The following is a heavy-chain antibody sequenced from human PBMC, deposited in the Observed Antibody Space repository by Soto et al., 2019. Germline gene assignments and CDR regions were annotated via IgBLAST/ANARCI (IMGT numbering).Heavy chain of an antibody. Sequence: GGSLRLSCAASGFTFSSYWMSWVRQAPGKGLEWVANIKQNGSDKYYVDSVKGRFTISRDNAKNSLYLQMNSLRAEDTAVYYCAREGITIFGVVIKTYDYWGQGTLVTVSS. D-gene: IGHD3-3*01. J-gene: IGHJ4*02. CDR1: GFTFSSYW. V-gene: IGHV3-7*01. CDR2: IKQNGSDK. CDR3: AREGITIFGVVIKTYDY.